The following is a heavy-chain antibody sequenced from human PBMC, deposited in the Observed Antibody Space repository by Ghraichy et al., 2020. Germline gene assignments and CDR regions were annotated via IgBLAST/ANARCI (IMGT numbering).Heavy chain of an antibody. Sequence: SETLSLTCAVYGGSFSGYYWSWIRQPPGKGLEWIGEINHSGSTNYNPSLKSRVTISVDTSKNQFSLKLSSVTAADTAVYYCARERPLGYCSSTSCYSALHYYYYYMDVWGKGTTVTVSS. V-gene: IGHV4-34*01. CDR1: GGSFSGYY. D-gene: IGHD2-2*01. J-gene: IGHJ6*03. CDR2: INHSGST. CDR3: ARERPLGYCSSTSCYSALHYYYYYMDV.